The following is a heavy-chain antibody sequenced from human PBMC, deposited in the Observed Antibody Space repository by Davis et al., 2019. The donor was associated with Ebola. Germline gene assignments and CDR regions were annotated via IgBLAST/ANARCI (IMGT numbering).Heavy chain of an antibody. CDR1: GYIFTDYY. V-gene: IGHV1-2*02. D-gene: IGHD1-26*01. CDR2: INPKIGGG. Sequence: ASVKVSCKASGYIFTDYYIHWVRQAPGQGLEWMGWINPKIGGGNYAPKFQGRVTMTTDTSISTAYMELSRLRSDDTAVYYCARGGVGAKPSDYWGQGTLVTVSS. J-gene: IGHJ4*02. CDR3: ARGGVGAKPSDY.